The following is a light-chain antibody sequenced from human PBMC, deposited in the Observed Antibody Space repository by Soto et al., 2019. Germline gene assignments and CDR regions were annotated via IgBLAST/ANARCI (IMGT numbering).Light chain of an antibody. V-gene: IGLV2-14*01. Sequence: QSVLTQPASVSGSPGQSITISCTGSNSDIGGYNSVSWYQQHPGKAPKLLIFGVTNRPSGVSDRFSGSKSGNTASLTISGLQAEDEADYYCSSYTSSNALEVFGIGTKVTVL. J-gene: IGLJ1*01. CDR2: GVT. CDR3: SSYTSSNALEV. CDR1: NSDIGGYNS.